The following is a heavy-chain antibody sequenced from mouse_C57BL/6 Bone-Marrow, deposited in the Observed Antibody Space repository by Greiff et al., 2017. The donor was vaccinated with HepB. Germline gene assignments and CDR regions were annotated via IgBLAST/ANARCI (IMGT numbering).Heavy chain of an antibody. D-gene: IGHD1-1*01. Sequence: QVQLQQPGAELVKPGASVKMSCKASGYTFTSYWITWVKQRPGQGLEWIGDIYPGSGSTNYNEKFKSKATLTVDTSSSTAYMQLSSLTSEDSAVYYCAREVIYYYGHWYFDVWGTGTTVTVSS. CDR1: GYTFTSYW. CDR3: AREVIYYYGHWYFDV. J-gene: IGHJ1*03. CDR2: IYPGSGST. V-gene: IGHV1-55*01.